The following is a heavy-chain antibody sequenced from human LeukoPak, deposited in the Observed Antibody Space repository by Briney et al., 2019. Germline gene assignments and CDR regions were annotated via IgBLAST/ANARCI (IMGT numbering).Heavy chain of an antibody. V-gene: IGHV3-23*01. Sequence: GDSLRLSCVASGFIFNIYPMTWVRQSPEKGLEWVSTIGTGGDTYYADSVKGRFTISRDDSKNTLYLQMHSLGAEDTAVYYCAKSRVVDRRGYFDYWGQGTLVTVSS. CDR3: AKSRVVDRRGYFDY. CDR1: GFIFNIYP. D-gene: IGHD2-21*01. CDR2: IGTGGDT. J-gene: IGHJ4*02.